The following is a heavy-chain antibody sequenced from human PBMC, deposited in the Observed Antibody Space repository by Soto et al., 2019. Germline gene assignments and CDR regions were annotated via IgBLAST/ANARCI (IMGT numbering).Heavy chain of an antibody. CDR3: AIRGRLSSSGRRMNSYDY. D-gene: IGHD6-6*01. J-gene: IGHJ4*02. Sequence: SETLSLTCTVSGGSISSYYWSWIRQPPGKGLEWIGYIYYSGSTNYNPSLKSRVTISVDTSKNQFSLKLSSVTAADTAVYYCAIRGRLSSSGRRMNSYDYWCRGTLVTDSS. CDR2: IYYSGST. CDR1: GGSISSYY. V-gene: IGHV4-59*12.